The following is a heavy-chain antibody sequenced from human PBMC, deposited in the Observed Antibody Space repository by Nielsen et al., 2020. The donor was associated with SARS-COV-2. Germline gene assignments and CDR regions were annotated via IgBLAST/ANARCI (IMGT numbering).Heavy chain of an antibody. CDR2: IFSNDEK. V-gene: IGHV2-26*01. Sequence: WIRQPPGKALEWLAHIFSNDEKSYSTSLKSRLTISKDTSKSQVVLTMTNMDPVDTATYYCARMDDCGDYEDAFDIWGQGTMVTVSS. J-gene: IGHJ3*02. D-gene: IGHD4-17*01. CDR3: ARMDDCGDYEDAFDI.